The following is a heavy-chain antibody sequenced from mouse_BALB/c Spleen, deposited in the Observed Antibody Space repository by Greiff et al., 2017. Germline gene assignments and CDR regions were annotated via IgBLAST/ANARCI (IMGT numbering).Heavy chain of an antibody. Sequence: VQRVESGPGLVAPSQSLSITCTVSGFSLTSYGVHWVRQPPGKGLEWLGVIWAGGSTNYNSALMSRLSISKDNSKSQVFLKMNSLQTDDTAMYYCAREYDWYFDVWGAGTTVTVSS. J-gene: IGHJ1*01. CDR1: GFSLTSYG. CDR3: AREYDWYFDV. CDR2: IWAGGST. V-gene: IGHV2-9*02. D-gene: IGHD2-14*01.